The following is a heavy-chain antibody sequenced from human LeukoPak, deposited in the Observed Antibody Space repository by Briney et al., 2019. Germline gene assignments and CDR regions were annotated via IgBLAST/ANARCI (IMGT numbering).Heavy chain of an antibody. CDR1: GYSFTNYW. CDR2: IYPSHSDT. D-gene: IGHD3-10*01. V-gene: IGHV5-51*01. J-gene: IGHJ4*02. CDR3: ARRYFYSGSGSGGFDY. Sequence: GESLKISCKGSGYSFTNYWIGWVRQVPGKDREWMGIIYPSHSDTRYSPSFKGQVTISADKSTSTAYLQWNRLKASDSAMYYCARRYFYSGSGSGGFDYWGQGTLVTVSS.